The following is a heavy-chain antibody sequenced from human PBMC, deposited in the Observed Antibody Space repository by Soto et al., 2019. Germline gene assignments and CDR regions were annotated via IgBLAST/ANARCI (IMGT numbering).Heavy chain of an antibody. CDR2: VSFDGSNK. D-gene: IGHD1-20*01. CDR1: GFTFSTHA. J-gene: IGHJ4*02. CDR3: ARDQTGITTTGGGRIDH. V-gene: IGHV3-30*09. Sequence: GGSLRLSCAASGFTFSTHAMHWVLQAPGKGLECVAIVSFDGSNKYYADSVKGRFAISRDNSKNTLYLQMSGLTPEDTAVYYCARDQTGITTTGGGRIDHWSQGTLVTVSS.